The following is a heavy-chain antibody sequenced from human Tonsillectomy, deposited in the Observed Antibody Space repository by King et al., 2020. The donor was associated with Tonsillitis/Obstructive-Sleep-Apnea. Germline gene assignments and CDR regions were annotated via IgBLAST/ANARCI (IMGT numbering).Heavy chain of an antibody. D-gene: IGHD3-9*01. CDR3: ARDHDWSFDY. J-gene: IGHJ4*02. CDR1: GFTFSRYS. CDR2: IVTSTI. V-gene: IGHV3-48*02. Sequence: VQLVQSGGGLVQPGGSLRLSCAASGFTFSRYSMNGVRQAPGKGLDWVSYIVTSTISYADSVKGRFTISRDNAKNSLYLQMDSLRDEDTALYYCARDHDWSFDYWGQGTLVTVSS.